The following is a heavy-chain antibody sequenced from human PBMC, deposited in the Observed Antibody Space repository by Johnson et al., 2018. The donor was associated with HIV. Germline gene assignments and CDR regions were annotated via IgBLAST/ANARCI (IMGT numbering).Heavy chain of an antibody. CDR2: INWRGGST. V-gene: IGHV3-20*04. J-gene: IGHJ3*02. CDR3: ARVSLAYSYGYDAFDI. Sequence: VQLVESGGGVVQPGRSLRLSCAASGFTFDEYGMSWVRQAPGKGLEWVCGINWRGGSTGYADSVKDRFTISRDNSKSTLYLQMNSLRAEDTAVYFCARVSLAYSYGYDAFDIWGQGTMVTVSS. CDR1: GFTFDEYG. D-gene: IGHD5-18*01.